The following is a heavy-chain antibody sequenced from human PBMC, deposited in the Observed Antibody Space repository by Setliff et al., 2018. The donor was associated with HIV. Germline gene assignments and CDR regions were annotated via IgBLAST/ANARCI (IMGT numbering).Heavy chain of an antibody. CDR1: GGSVSSGNYY. CDR3: ARDLRAVTID. CDR2: FYYRGST. Sequence: SETLSLTCTVSGGSVSSGNYYWSWIRQPPGKGLEWIGYFYYRGSTNYNPSLKSRVSISLDTSKNQFSLKLTSVTAADTAVYFCARDLRAVTIDWGQGTLVTVSS. V-gene: IGHV4-61*01. J-gene: IGHJ4*02. D-gene: IGHD4-17*01.